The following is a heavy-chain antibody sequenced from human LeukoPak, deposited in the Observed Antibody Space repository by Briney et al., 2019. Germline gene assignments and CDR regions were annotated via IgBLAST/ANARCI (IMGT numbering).Heavy chain of an antibody. V-gene: IGHV3-53*01. J-gene: IGHJ6*02. D-gene: IGHD5-24*01. CDR3: ASLEMAIPYYYYYGMDV. Sequence: GGSLRLSCAASGFTVSSNYMSWVRQAPGKGLEWVSVIYSGGSTYYADSVKGRFTISRDNSKNTLYLQMNSLRAEDTAVYYCASLEMAIPYYYYYGMDVWGQGTTVTVSS. CDR1: GFTVSSNY. CDR2: IYSGGST.